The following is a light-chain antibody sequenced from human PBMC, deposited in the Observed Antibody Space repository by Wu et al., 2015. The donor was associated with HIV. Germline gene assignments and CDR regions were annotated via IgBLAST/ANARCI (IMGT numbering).Light chain of an antibody. Sequence: EIVLTQSPGTLSLSPGERATLSCRASQSVSSDYLAWYQQKPDQAPRLLIYGASNRATGIPDRFSGSGSGTDFTLTICRLEPEDFAVYYCQQYGNSPLTFGGGTKVEIK. CDR1: QSVSSDY. V-gene: IGKV3-20*01. J-gene: IGKJ4*01. CDR3: QQYGNSPLT. CDR2: GAS.